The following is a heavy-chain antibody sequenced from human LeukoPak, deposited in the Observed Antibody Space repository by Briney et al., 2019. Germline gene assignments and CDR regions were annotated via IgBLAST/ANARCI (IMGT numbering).Heavy chain of an antibody. J-gene: IGHJ4*02. Sequence: SETLSLTCTVSGGSISNDFYYWGWIRQPPGKGLEWVACLSHRGNTWYNPSLESRVTISVDTSKNQVSLRFNSVTATDTALYWCARHNAPRRVGFDFWGQGILVTVSS. CDR1: GGSISNDFYY. CDR3: ARHNAPRRVGFDF. V-gene: IGHV4-39*01. CDR2: LSHRGNT.